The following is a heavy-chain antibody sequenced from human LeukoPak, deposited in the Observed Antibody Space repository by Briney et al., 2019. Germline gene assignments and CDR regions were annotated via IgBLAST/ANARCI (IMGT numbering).Heavy chain of an antibody. CDR3: ASNYGSGSYYNDPYYYYGMDV. CDR2: INGSGGST. CDR1: GLTFSSYA. Sequence: GGSLRLSCAASGLTFSSYAMSWARQAPGKGPEWVTAINGSGGSTHYADSVKGRFTISRDISKNTLYLQMKSQRDEDTAVYYCASNYGSGSYYNDPYYYYGMDVWGQGTTVTVSS. D-gene: IGHD3-10*01. J-gene: IGHJ6*02. V-gene: IGHV3-23*01.